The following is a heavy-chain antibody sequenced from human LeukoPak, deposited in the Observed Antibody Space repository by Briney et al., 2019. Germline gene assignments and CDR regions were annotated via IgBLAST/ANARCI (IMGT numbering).Heavy chain of an antibody. CDR3: AKVGVYGDFDY. J-gene: IGHJ4*02. D-gene: IGHD6-13*01. Sequence: GGSLRLSCAASGFTFDDYAMHWVRHAPGKGLEWVSGISWNSGSIGYADSVKGRFTISRDNAKNSLYLQMNSLRAEDTALYYCAKVGVYGDFDYWGQGTLVTVSS. CDR1: GFTFDDYA. V-gene: IGHV3-9*01. CDR2: ISWNSGSI.